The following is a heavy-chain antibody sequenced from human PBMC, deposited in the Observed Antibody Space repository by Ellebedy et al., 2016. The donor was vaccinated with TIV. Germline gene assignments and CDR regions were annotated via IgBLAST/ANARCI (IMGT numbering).Heavy chain of an antibody. J-gene: IGHJ4*02. V-gene: IGHV4-30-4*01. CDR3: ASSADYGDYVGYFDY. CDR1: GGSISSGDYY. D-gene: IGHD4-17*01. CDR2: IYYSGST. Sequence: MPSETLSLTCTVSGGSISSGDYYWSWIRQPPGKGLEWIGYIYYSGSTYYNPSLKSRVTISVDTSKNQFSLKLSSVTAADTAVYYCASSADYGDYVGYFDYWGQGTLVTVSS.